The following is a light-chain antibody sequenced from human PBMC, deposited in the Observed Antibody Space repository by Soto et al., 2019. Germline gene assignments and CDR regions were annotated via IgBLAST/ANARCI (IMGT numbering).Light chain of an antibody. J-gene: IGKJ5*01. CDR1: QGISSA. V-gene: IGKV1-13*02. CDR2: DAS. Sequence: AIQLTQSPSSLSSYGGARVAITCRASQGISSALAWYQQKPGKAPKLMIYDASSLESGVPSRFSGSGSGTAFTLTISSLEPEDAAVYDCQQRSNWHPITVGQGTRLEIK. CDR3: QQRSNWHPIT.